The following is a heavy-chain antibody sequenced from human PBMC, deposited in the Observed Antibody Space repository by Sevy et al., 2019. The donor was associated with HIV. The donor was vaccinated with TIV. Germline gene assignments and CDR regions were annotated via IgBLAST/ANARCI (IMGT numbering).Heavy chain of an antibody. CDR2: ISYDGSDK. D-gene: IGHD4-17*01. CDR3: ARPRANYVDHYFFYAMDV. J-gene: IGHJ6*02. CDR1: GFALSNYYA. Sequence: GGSLRLSCAASGFALSNYYAMHWVRQAPGKGLEWEALISYDGSDKYYADSVKGRFTISRDNFKNTLYLQMNSLTTEETAVYYCARPRANYVDHYFFYAMDVWGQGTTVTVSS. V-gene: IGHV3-30-3*01.